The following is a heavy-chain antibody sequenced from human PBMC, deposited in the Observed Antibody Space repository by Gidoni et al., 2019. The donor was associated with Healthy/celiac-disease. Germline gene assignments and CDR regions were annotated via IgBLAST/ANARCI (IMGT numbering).Heavy chain of an antibody. CDR3: ARGPELTTVTTGWFDP. J-gene: IGHJ5*02. V-gene: IGHV4-34*01. CDR2: INHSGST. Sequence: QVQLQQWGAGLLKPSETLSLTCAVYGGSFSGYYWSWIRQPPGKGLEWIGEINHSGSTNYNPSLKSRVTISVDMSKNQFSLKLSSVTAADTAVYYCARGPELTTVTTGWFDPWGQGTLVTVSS. D-gene: IGHD4-17*01. CDR1: GGSFSGYY.